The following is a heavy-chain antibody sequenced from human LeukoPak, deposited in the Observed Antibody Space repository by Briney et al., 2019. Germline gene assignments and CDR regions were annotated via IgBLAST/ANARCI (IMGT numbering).Heavy chain of an antibody. J-gene: IGHJ6*02. Sequence: PGGSLRLSCAASGFTFSDYYMSWIRQAPGKGLEWVSYISSSGSTIYYADSVKGRFTISRDNAKNSLYLQMNSLRAEDTAVYYCAREGPLWFGELLYRNYYYYGMDVWGQGTTVTVSS. D-gene: IGHD3-10*01. CDR2: ISSSGSTI. CDR3: AREGPLWFGELLYRNYYYYGMDV. CDR1: GFTFSDYY. V-gene: IGHV3-11*04.